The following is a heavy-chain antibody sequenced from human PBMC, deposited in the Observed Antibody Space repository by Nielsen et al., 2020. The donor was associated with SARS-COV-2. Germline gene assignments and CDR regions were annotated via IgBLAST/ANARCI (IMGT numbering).Heavy chain of an antibody. V-gene: IGHV3-33*01. Sequence: GESLKISCAASGFTFSSYGMHWVRQAPGKGLEWVAVIWYDGSNKYYADSVKGRFTISRDNAKNSLYLQMNSLRAEDTAVYYCARSTAAGTLYYYYMDVWGKGTTVTVSS. CDR3: ARSTAAGTLYYYYMDV. D-gene: IGHD6-13*01. CDR1: GFTFSSYG. J-gene: IGHJ6*03. CDR2: IWYDGSNK.